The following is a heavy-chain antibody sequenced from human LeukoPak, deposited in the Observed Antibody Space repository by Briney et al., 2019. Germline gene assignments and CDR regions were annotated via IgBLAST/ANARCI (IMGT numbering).Heavy chain of an antibody. CDR1: GLSFTTYW. D-gene: IGHD4-11*01. V-gene: IGHV3-74*01. CDR3: ARGGSNYGDFYY. J-gene: IGHJ4*02. Sequence: SGGSLRLSCAASGLSFTTYWMHWVRQAPGEGLVWVSRINGDGSSTNYADSVKGRFTISRDNAKNTLYLQMNSLRAEDTAMYYCARGGSNYGDFYYWGRGTLVTVSS. CDR2: INGDGSST.